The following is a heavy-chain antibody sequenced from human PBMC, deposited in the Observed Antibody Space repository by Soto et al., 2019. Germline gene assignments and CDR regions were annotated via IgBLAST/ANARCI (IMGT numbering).Heavy chain of an antibody. D-gene: IGHD6-13*01. J-gene: IGHJ4*02. CDR2: ISSSGTTI. CDR1: EFTFSRYE. CDR3: VRFGGAAAGPGDY. Sequence: GWSLRLSCLASEFTFSRYEMNWFRQAPGKGLEWVSYISSSGTTIYYTDSVKGRFTISRDNAKKSLYLQMNSLRAEDTAVYYCVRFGGAAAGPGDYWGQGTLVTVSS. V-gene: IGHV3-48*03.